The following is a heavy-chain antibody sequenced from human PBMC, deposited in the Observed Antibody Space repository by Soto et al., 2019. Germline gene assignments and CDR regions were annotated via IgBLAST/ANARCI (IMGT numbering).Heavy chain of an antibody. CDR3: ASGDDLTKTLDY. D-gene: IGHD7-27*01. Sequence: ASVKVSCTASCYTFTSYGISWVREAPGQGLEWMGWISAYNGNTNYAQKLQGRVTMTTDTSTSTAYMELRSLGSDDTAVYYCASGDDLTKTLDYWGQGTLVTVSS. V-gene: IGHV1-18*01. CDR1: CYTFTSYG. J-gene: IGHJ4*02. CDR2: ISAYNGNT.